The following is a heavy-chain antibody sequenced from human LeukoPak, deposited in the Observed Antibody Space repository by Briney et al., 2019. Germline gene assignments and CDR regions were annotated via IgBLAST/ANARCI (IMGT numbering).Heavy chain of an antibody. J-gene: IGHJ4*02. CDR3: ARGTRYYGSGLPIFDY. Sequence: SETLSLTCAVYAGSISGYYWSWIRQPPGKGLEWIGEINHSGSTNYNPSLKSRVTISVDTSKNHFSLKLSSVTAADTAVYYCARGTRYYGSGLPIFDYWGQGTLVTVSS. CDR1: AGSISGYY. D-gene: IGHD3-10*01. V-gene: IGHV4-34*01. CDR2: INHSGST.